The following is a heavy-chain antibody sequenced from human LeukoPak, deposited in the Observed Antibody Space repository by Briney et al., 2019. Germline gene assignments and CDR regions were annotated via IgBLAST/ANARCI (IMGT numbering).Heavy chain of an antibody. V-gene: IGHV3-23*01. CDR2: INDNGDGT. CDR3: AKEPYSSGWFDY. Sequence: PGGSLRLSCAASGFTFSSYAMSWVRQAPGKGLKWVSTINDNGDGTYYADSVKGRFTISRDNSKNTLYLQMNSLRAEDTAVYYCAKEPYSSGWFDYWGQGTLVTVSS. J-gene: IGHJ4*02. D-gene: IGHD6-19*01. CDR1: GFTFSSYA.